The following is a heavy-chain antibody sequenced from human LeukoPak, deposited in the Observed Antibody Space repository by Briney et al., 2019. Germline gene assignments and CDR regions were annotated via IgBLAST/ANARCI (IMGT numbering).Heavy chain of an antibody. V-gene: IGHV1-69*13. D-gene: IGHD6-19*01. J-gene: IGHJ4*02. CDR3: ARDRPYTGGWRGFDY. CDR1: RGTFSRYA. CDR2: IIPMFGIA. Sequence: SVKVSCKASRGTFSRYAISWVRQAPGQGLEWMGGIIPMFGIANYAQKFQGRVTITADESTSTAYMELSSLRSEDTAVYYCARDRPYTGGWRGFDYWGQGTLVTVSS.